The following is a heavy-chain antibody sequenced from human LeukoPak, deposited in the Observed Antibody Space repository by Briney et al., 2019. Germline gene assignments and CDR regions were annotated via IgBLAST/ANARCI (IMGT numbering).Heavy chain of an antibody. CDR2: ISSSSSYI. J-gene: IGHJ4*02. CDR1: GFKFSSYS. D-gene: IGHD4-17*01. Sequence: GGSLRLSCAASGFKFSSYSMKWVRQAPGKGLEWVSFISSSSSYIYYADSVKGRFTISRDNAKNSLYLQMNSLRAEDTAVYYCARGGYGAHMGWGQGTLVTVSS. CDR3: ARGGYGAHMG. V-gene: IGHV3-21*01.